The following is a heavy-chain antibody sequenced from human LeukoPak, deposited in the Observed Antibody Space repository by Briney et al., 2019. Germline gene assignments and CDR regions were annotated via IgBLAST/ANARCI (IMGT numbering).Heavy chain of an antibody. D-gene: IGHD2-15*01. V-gene: IGHV4-59*01. CDR3: ARDRSVGYCSGGSCYSGGNYYYYGMDV. CDR1: GGSISSYY. J-gene: IGHJ6*02. CDR2: IYYSGST. Sequence: SETLSLTCTVSGGSISSYYWSWIRQPPGRGLEWIGYIYYSGSTNYNPSLKSRVTISVDTSKNQFSLKLSSVTAADTAVYYCARDRSVGYCSGGSCYSGGNYYYYGMDVWGQGTTVTVSS.